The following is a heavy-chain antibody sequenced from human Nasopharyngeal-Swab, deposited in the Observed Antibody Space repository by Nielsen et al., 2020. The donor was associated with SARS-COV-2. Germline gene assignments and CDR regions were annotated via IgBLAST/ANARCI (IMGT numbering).Heavy chain of an antibody. V-gene: IGHV1-2*02. CDR2: INPNSGGT. CDR1: GYTFTDYY. CDR3: ARVLGNDAFDM. Sequence: ASVKVSCKPSGYTFTDYYMHWVRQAPGQGLEWMGWINPNSGGTKYAQKFQGKFTMTRDTSISTAYMELSSLRFDDTAVYYCARVLGNDAFDMWGQGTMVTVSS. J-gene: IGHJ3*02. D-gene: IGHD1-26*01.